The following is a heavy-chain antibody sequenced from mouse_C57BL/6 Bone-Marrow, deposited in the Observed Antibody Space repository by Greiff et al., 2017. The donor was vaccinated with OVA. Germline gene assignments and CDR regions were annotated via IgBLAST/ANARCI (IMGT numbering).Heavy chain of an antibody. Sequence: EVQLVESGGGLVQPKGSLKLSCAASGFSFNTYAMNWVRQAPGKGLEWVARIRSKSNNYATYYADSVKDRFTISRDDSESMLYLQMTNLKTEDTAMYYRVRPYYDGGAMDYWGQGTSVTVSS. J-gene: IGHJ4*01. V-gene: IGHV10-1*01. D-gene: IGHD1-1*01. CDR2: IRSKSNNYAT. CDR1: GFSFNTYA. CDR3: VRPYYDGGAMDY.